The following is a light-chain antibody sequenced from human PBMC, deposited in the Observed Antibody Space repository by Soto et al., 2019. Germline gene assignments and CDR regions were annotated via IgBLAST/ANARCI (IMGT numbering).Light chain of an antibody. J-gene: IGKJ5*01. CDR1: QTISSW. CDR3: QQYNSYSK. V-gene: IGKV1-5*03. Sequence: DIQMTHSPSTLSASVGDRVTITFRASQTISSWLAWYQQKPGKAPKLLIYRASSLESGVPSRFSGSGSGTEFTLTISSLQPDDFATYYCQQYNSYSKFGQGTRLEIK. CDR2: RAS.